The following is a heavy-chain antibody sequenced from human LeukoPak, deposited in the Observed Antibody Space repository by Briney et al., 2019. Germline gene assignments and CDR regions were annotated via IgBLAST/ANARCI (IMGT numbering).Heavy chain of an antibody. CDR3: AKDRKIGRLGIIDY. V-gene: IGHV3-33*06. D-gene: IGHD7-27*01. Sequence: PGGSLRPSCAASGFTFSSYGMHWVRQAPGKGLEWVAVIWYDGSDKYYADSVKGRFTISRDNSKNTLYLQMNSLRAEDTAVYYCAKDRKIGRLGIIDYWGQGTLVTVSS. CDR2: IWYDGSDK. J-gene: IGHJ4*02. CDR1: GFTFSSYG.